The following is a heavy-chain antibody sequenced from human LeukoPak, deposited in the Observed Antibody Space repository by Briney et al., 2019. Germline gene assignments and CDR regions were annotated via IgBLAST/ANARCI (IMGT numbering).Heavy chain of an antibody. Sequence: GRSLRLSCAASGFTFSDYGMHWVRQAPGKGLEWVAFVLPDGRSKYYVDSVEGRLAISRDDSKNTVDLEMNSLRVEDTAVYYCVRDGDSSSWNFDYWGQGSLVTVSS. CDR3: VRDGDSSSWNFDY. CDR2: VLPDGRSK. V-gene: IGHV3-33*01. J-gene: IGHJ4*02. CDR1: GFTFSDYG. D-gene: IGHD6-13*01.